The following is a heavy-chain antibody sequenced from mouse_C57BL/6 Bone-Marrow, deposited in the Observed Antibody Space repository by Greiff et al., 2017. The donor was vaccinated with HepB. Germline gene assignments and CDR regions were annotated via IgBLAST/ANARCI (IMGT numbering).Heavy chain of an antibody. CDR3: TLSLGAY. CDR1: GFNIKDDY. V-gene: IGHV14-4*01. D-gene: IGHD4-1*01. J-gene: IGHJ3*01. CDR2: IDPENGDT. Sequence: EVQLQQSGAELVRPGASVKLSCTASGFNIKDDYMHWVKQRPEQGLEWIGWIDPENGDTEYASKFQGKATITAYTSYNTAYLQLSSLTSEDTAVYYCTLSLGAYWGQGTLVTVSA.